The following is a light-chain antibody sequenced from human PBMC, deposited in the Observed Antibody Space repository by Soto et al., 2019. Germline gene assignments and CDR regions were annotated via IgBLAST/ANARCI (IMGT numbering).Light chain of an antibody. J-gene: IGLJ1*01. CDR1: SSDVGSSNL. CDR2: EGT. CDR3: CSFARGSTSYV. Sequence: QSALTQPASVSGSPGQSIAISCTGTSSDVGSSNLLSWYQHHPGKAPKLIIYEGTRRPSGVSGRFSGSVSGNTASLTISGLQAEDEAEYYCCSFARGSTSYVFGTWTKVTVL. V-gene: IGLV2-23*01.